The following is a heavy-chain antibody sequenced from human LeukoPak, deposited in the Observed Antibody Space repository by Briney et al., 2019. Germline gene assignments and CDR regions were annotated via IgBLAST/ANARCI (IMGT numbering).Heavy chain of an antibody. D-gene: IGHD3-3*01. J-gene: IGHJ4*02. Sequence: GGSLRLSCAASGFTFSSYWMSWVRQAPGKGLEWVANIKQDGSEKYYVDSVKGRFIISRDNAKNSLYLQMNSLRAEDTAVYYCARHYDFWSGSTAFCLDYWGQGTLVTVSS. V-gene: IGHV3-7*03. CDR3: ARHYDFWSGSTAFCLDY. CDR1: GFTFSSYW. CDR2: IKQDGSEK.